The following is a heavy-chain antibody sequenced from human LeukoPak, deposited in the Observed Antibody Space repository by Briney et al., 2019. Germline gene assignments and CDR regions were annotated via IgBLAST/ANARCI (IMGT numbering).Heavy chain of an antibody. V-gene: IGHV3-74*01. CDR1: GLTFSRYW. Sequence: PGGSLRLSCAASGLTFSRYWMHWVRQAPVKGLVWISRINSDGSATNYADSVRGRFTISRDNAKNTLYLQMNSLRAEDTAVYYCARGCESDCYGLHYWGQGALVTVSS. CDR2: INSDGSAT. CDR3: ARGCESDCYGLHY. J-gene: IGHJ4*02. D-gene: IGHD2-21*02.